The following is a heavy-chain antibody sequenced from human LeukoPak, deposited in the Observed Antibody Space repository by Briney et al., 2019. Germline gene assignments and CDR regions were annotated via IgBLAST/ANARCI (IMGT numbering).Heavy chain of an antibody. V-gene: IGHV3-23*01. J-gene: IGHJ4*02. CDR1: AFTFSSHA. D-gene: IGHD6-13*01. CDR3: AKGHSLGGFDY. Sequence: PGGSLRLSCAASAFTFSSHAMSWVRQAPGRGLEWVSAISGSGGSTYYADSVKGRFTISRDNSKNTLYLLMNSLRAEGTAVYYCAKGHSLGGFDYWGQGTLVTVSS. CDR2: ISGSGGST.